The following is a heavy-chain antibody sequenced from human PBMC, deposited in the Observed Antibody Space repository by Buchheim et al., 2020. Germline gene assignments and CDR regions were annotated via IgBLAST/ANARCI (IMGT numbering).Heavy chain of an antibody. Sequence: QLQLRESGSGLVKPSQTLSLTCTVSGGSVSSDGYSWSWIRQPPGKGLEWIGYIHHSGGTDYNPSLKSRVTISVDRSKNQFSLKLTSVTAADTAVYYCARGGTVPYYYYGMDVWGQGTT. CDR2: IHHSGGT. CDR3: ARGGTVPYYYYGMDV. CDR1: GGSVSSDGYS. D-gene: IGHD4-17*01. J-gene: IGHJ6*02. V-gene: IGHV4-30-2*01.